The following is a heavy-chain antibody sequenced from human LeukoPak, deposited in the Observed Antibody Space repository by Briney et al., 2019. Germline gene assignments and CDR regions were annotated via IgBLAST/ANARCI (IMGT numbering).Heavy chain of an antibody. V-gene: IGHV3-7*01. J-gene: IGHJ4*02. CDR3: GRTGDLSDY. Sequence: GGSLRLSCAASGFTFSDYWMNWVRPAPGKGLEWVANIKQDGSEKFYVDSVKGRFTISRDNAKDSLYLQMNSLRAEDTAVYYCGRTGDLSDYWGQGTLVTVSS. D-gene: IGHD7-27*01. CDR1: GFTFSDYW. CDR2: IKQDGSEK.